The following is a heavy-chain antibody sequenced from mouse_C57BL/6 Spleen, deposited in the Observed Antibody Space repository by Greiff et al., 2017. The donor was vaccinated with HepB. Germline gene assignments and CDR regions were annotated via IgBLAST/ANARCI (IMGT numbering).Heavy chain of an antibody. CDR2: INYDGSST. D-gene: IGHD1-1*01. V-gene: IGHV5-16*01. J-gene: IGHJ4*01. CDR3: ARDCYYGSSYYAMDY. Sequence: EVQLQESEGGLVQPGSSIKLSCTASGFTFSDYYMAWVRQVPEKGLDWVANINYDGSSTYYLDSLKSRFIISRDNAKNILYLQMSSLKSEDTATYYCARDCYYGSSYYAMDYWGQGTSVTVSS. CDR1: GFTFSDYY.